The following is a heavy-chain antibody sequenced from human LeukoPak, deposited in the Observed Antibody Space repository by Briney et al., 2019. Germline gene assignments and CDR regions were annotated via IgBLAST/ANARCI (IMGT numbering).Heavy chain of an antibody. CDR3: ARDRYYYDSSGYLTLLTYYFDY. CDR2: IKQDGSEK. D-gene: IGHD3-22*01. V-gene: IGHV3-7*01. Sequence: GGSLRLSCAASGFTFSSYWMSWVRQAPGKGLEWVANIKQDGSEKDYVDSVKGRFTISRDNAKNSLYLQMNSLRAEDTAVYYCARDRYYYDSSGYLTLLTYYFDYWGQGTLVTVSS. CDR1: GFTFSSYW. J-gene: IGHJ4*02.